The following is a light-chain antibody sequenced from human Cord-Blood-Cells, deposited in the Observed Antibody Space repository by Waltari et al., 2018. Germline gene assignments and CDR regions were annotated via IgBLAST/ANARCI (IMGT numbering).Light chain of an antibody. CDR3: SSYTSSSTWV. CDR1: SSDVGGHNY. CDR2: DVS. J-gene: IGLJ3*02. Sequence: QSALTQPASVSGSPGQSITISCTGTSSDVGGHNYVSWYQQHPGKAPKLRIYDVSNRPSGVSNRFSGSKSGNTASLTISGLQAEDEADYYCSSYTSSSTWVFGGGTKLTVL. V-gene: IGLV2-14*03.